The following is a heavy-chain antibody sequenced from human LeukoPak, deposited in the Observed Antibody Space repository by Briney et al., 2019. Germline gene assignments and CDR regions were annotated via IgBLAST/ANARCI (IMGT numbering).Heavy chain of an antibody. CDR1: GGSISSSNYY. Sequence: SETLSLTCTVSGGSISSSNYYWGGIRQPPGKGLEWIGSIYYRGSTCYNPSLKSRITISVDTSKNQFSLRLSSVTAADTAVYYFARLWGDGYNLDYWGQGTLVTVSS. J-gene: IGHJ4*02. V-gene: IGHV4-39*01. CDR3: ARLWGDGYNLDY. CDR2: IYYRGST. D-gene: IGHD5-24*01.